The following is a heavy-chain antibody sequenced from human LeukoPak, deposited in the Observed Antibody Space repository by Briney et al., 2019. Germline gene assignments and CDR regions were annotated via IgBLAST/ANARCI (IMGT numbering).Heavy chain of an antibody. CDR1: GFTFSSNG. J-gene: IGHJ4*02. CDR3: AKGRGGDRKYYFDY. D-gene: IGHD2-21*02. V-gene: IGHV3-30*18. Sequence: PGGSLRLSCAASGFTFSSNGMHWVRQAPGKGLEWVAVISYDGSNKYYADSVKGGFTISRDNSKNTLYLQMNSLRAEDTAVYYCAKGRGGDRKYYFDYWGQGTLVTVSS. CDR2: ISYDGSNK.